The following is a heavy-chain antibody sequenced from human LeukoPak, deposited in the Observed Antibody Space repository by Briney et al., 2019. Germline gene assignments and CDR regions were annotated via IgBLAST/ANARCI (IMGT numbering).Heavy chain of an antibody. D-gene: IGHD2-2*01. CDR3: AKGLVPAAIRVVDY. J-gene: IGHJ4*02. V-gene: IGHV3-23*01. CDR2: ISASGGST. Sequence: PGGSLRLSCAASGFTFSSYAMSWVCQAPGKGLEWVSAISASGGSTYYADSVKGRFTISRDNSQNTLYLQVNSLRAEDTAVYYCAKGLVPAAIRVVDYWGQGTLVTVSS. CDR1: GFTFSSYA.